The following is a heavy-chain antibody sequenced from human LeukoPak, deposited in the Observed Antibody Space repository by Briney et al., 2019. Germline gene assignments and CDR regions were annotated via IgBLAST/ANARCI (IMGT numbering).Heavy chain of an antibody. D-gene: IGHD6-13*01. CDR2: ISGSGNNT. CDR1: GFTFSSYA. Sequence: GGSLRLSCAASGFTFSSYAMSWVRQAPGKGLEWVSVISGSGNNTYYADSVKGRFTISRDNSKNTLYLQMNSLRAEDTAVFYCAKALRAAAGIVGGQGTLVTVSS. V-gene: IGHV3-23*01. J-gene: IGHJ4*02. CDR3: AKALRAAAGIV.